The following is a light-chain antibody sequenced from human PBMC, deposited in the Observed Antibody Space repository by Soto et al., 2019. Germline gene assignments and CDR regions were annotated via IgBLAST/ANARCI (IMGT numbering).Light chain of an antibody. J-gene: IGKJ3*01. CDR1: QSVSNAY. Sequence: EIVLTQSPGTLSLSPGDRATLSCRASQSVSNAYFAWYQKKPGQAPRLIIYDASSRATGIPDRFSGSGSGTDVTLTISRLEPEDFAVYYCQQYGRSPGLFTFGPGTKSGYQT. CDR3: QQYGRSPGLFT. CDR2: DAS. V-gene: IGKV3-20*01.